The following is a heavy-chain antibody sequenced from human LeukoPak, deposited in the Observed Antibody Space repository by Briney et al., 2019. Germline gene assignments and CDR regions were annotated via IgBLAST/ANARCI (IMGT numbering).Heavy chain of an antibody. CDR3: TTDFRTMIVVVDY. D-gene: IGHD3-22*01. CDR2: IKSKTDGGTT. CDR1: GFTFSNAW. V-gene: IGHV3-15*01. J-gene: IGHJ4*02. Sequence: GGSLRLSCAASGFTFSNAWMSWVRQAPGKGLEWVGRIKSKTDGGTTDYAAPVKGRFTISRDDSKNTLYLQMNSLKTEDTAVYYCTTDFRTMIVVVDYWGQGTLVTVSS.